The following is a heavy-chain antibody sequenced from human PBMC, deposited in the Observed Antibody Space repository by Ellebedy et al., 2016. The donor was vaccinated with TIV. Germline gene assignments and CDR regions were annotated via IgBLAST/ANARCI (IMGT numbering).Heavy chain of an antibody. Sequence: SETLSLXCTVSGGSISSYYWSWIRQPPGKGLEWIGYIYYSGSTNYNPSLKSRVTISVDTSKNQFSLKLSSVTAADTAVYYCARDRYYGSGSYVGSHYFDYWGQGTLVTVSS. D-gene: IGHD3-10*01. CDR3: ARDRYYGSGSYVGSHYFDY. J-gene: IGHJ4*02. V-gene: IGHV4-59*01. CDR1: GGSISSYY. CDR2: IYYSGST.